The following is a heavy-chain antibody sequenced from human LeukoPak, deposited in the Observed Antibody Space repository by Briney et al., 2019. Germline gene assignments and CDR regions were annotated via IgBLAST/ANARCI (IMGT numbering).Heavy chain of an antibody. Sequence: GGSLRLSCAASGFTFSSYSMNWVRQAPGKGLEWVSSISSSSSYIYYADSVKGRFTISRDNAKNSLYLQMNSLRAEDTALYYCAKDSLYYYDSSGYYYDTLGAFDIWGQGTMVTVSS. CDR3: AKDSLYYYDSSGYYYDTLGAFDI. CDR1: GFTFSSYS. D-gene: IGHD3-22*01. CDR2: ISSSSSYI. J-gene: IGHJ3*02. V-gene: IGHV3-21*04.